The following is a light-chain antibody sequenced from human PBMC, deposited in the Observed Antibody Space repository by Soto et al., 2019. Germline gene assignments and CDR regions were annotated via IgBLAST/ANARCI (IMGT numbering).Light chain of an antibody. CDR3: QQSYSTPPT. J-gene: IGKJ3*01. V-gene: IGKV1-39*01. Sequence: DIQMTQSPSSLSASVGDRVTITCRASQSISSYLNWYQQKPGKAPKLLIYAASSLQSGVPSRCSGSGSGTDFTLTISSLHPEDFATYYCQQSYSTPPTFGRGTKVDIK. CDR2: AAS. CDR1: QSISSY.